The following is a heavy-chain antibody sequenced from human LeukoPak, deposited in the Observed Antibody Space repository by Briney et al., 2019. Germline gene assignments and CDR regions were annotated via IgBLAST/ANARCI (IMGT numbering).Heavy chain of an antibody. CDR1: GFTVTSNY. Sequence: GGSLRLSCAASGFTVTSNYMTWVRQAPGKGLEWVSIIYDNVDTYYADSVKGRFNVTRDSSKNTVSLEMNSLRVDDTAVYYCVSHSDPLTGYSFDYWGQGTLVTVSS. CDR2: IYDNVDT. CDR3: VSHSDPLTGYSFDY. D-gene: IGHD3-9*01. J-gene: IGHJ4*02. V-gene: IGHV3-53*01.